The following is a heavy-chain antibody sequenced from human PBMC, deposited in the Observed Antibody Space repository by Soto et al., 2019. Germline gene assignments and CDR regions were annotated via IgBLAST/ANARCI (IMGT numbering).Heavy chain of an antibody. J-gene: IGHJ3*02. V-gene: IGHV3-33*01. D-gene: IGHD1-26*01. CDR3: ARSEWELQFLGAFDI. Sequence: GGSLTLSCAEPGFTFSSSGTHWVRQAPGKGLEWVAVIWYDGSNKYYADSVKGRFTISRDNSKNTLYLQMNSLRAEDTAVYYCARSEWELQFLGAFDIWGQGTMVTVSS. CDR1: GFTFSSSG. CDR2: IWYDGSNK.